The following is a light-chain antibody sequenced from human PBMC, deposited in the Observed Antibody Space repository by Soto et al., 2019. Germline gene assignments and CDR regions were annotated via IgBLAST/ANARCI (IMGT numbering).Light chain of an antibody. CDR1: QSLLYNNTYNY. V-gene: IGKV2-28*01. CDR2: FGS. Sequence: EIVMTQSPLTLHVNPGEPASISCRSSQSLLYNNTYNYLDWYVQKPGQSPQLLIYFGSNRAPGVPDRFSGSGSGTDFTLKINRVEAEDVGTYYCMQALQSLTFGQGTRLEI. J-gene: IGKJ5*01. CDR3: MQALQSLT.